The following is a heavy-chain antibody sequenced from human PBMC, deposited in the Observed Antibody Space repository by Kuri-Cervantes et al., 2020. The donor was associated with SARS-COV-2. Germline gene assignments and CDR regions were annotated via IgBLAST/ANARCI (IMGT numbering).Heavy chain of an antibody. J-gene: IGHJ3*02. CDR1: GFTFSSYA. Sequence: GESLKTSCAASGFTFSSYAMHWVRQAPGKGLEWVAVISYDGSNKYYADSVKGRFTISRDNSKNTLYLQMNSLRAEDTAVYYCAREGYDMSDAFDIWGQGTMVTVSS. CDR3: AREGYDMSDAFDI. CDR2: ISYDGSNK. D-gene: IGHD3-9*01. V-gene: IGHV3-30-3*01.